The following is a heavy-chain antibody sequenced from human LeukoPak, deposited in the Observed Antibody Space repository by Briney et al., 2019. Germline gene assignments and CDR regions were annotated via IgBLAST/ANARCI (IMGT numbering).Heavy chain of an antibody. Sequence: SETLSLTCAVYGGPFSGYYWSWIRQPPGKGLECIGSIYYSGSTFYNPSLRSRVTISVDTSKHQFSLKLSSVTAADTAVYYCARSTTGIYSSTPLDYWGQGTLVTVSS. V-gene: IGHV4-34*01. CDR3: ARSTTGIYSSTPLDY. J-gene: IGHJ4*02. CDR1: GGPFSGYY. CDR2: IYYSGST. D-gene: IGHD6-13*01.